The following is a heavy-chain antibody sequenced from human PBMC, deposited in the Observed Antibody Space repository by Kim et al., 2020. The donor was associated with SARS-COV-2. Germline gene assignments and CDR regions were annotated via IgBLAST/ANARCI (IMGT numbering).Heavy chain of an antibody. CDR3: ARASSVAAFDI. V-gene: IGHV3-66*01. D-gene: IGHD3-22*01. Sequence: GGSLRLSCAASGFTVSSHYMSWVRQAPGKGLEWVSVIYSGGSTYYADSVKGRFTISRDNSKNTLYLQMNSLRAEDTAVYYCARASSVAAFDIWGQGAMVTVSS. CDR1: GFTVSSHY. J-gene: IGHJ3*02. CDR2: IYSGGST.